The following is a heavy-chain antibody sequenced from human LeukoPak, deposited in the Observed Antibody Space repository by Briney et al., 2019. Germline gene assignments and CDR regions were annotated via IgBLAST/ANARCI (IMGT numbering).Heavy chain of an antibody. D-gene: IGHD6-13*01. CDR3: AKDHNLGIAAEIDY. V-gene: IGHV3-23*01. J-gene: IGHJ4*02. CDR1: GFTFSTYS. CDR2: ISGSGGST. Sequence: GGSLRLSCAASGFTFSTYSMNWVRQAPGKGLEWVSAISGSGGSTYYADSVKGRFTISRDNSKNTLYLQMNSLRAEDTAVYYCAKDHNLGIAAEIDYWGQGTLVTVSS.